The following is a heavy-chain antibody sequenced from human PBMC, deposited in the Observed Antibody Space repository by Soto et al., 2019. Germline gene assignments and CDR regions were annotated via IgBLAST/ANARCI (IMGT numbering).Heavy chain of an antibody. V-gene: IGHV1-2*02. CDR3: ARLMHYSHSGGSSHSGFDM. CDR1: GYTFTDYF. J-gene: IGHJ3*02. CDR2: INPYSGGA. Sequence: QVQLVQSGAEVKKPGASVKVSCEASGYTFTDYFIHWVRQAPGQGLEWIGWINPYSGGADLSQKFQGRVTMTRDTSISTAYMVVSSLRSDDTAVFYCARLMHYSHSGGSSHSGFDMWGQGTLVTVSS. D-gene: IGHD2-21*01.